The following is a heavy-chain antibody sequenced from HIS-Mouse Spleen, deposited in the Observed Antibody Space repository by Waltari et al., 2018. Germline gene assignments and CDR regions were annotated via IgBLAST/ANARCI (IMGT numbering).Heavy chain of an antibody. CDR3: ARSPYYDFWSGYSDNWFDP. CDR2: IYYSVRT. Sequence: QVQLQESGPGLVKPSQTLSLTCTVSGGSISSGGYYWSWIRQHPGKGLEWIGYIYYSVRTCSNPSLKSRVTISVDSSKNQFSLKLSSVTAADTAVYYCARSPYYDFWSGYSDNWFDPWGQGTLVTVSS. CDR1: GGSISSGGYY. J-gene: IGHJ5*02. V-gene: IGHV4-31*03. D-gene: IGHD3-3*01.